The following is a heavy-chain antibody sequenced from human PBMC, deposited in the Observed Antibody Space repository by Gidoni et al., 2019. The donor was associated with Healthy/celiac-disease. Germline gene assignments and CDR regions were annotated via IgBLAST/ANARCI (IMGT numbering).Heavy chain of an antibody. V-gene: IGHV3-33*01. J-gene: IGHJ4*02. CDR2: IWYDGSNK. D-gene: IGHD3-22*01. CDR1: GFTFSSYG. CDR3: ARTYYYDSSGTFDY. Sequence: QVQLVESGGGVVQPGRSLRLSCPASGFTFSSYGMHWVRQAPGKGLEWVSVIWYDGSNKYYADSVKGRFTTSRDNSKNTLYLQMNSLRAEDTAVYYCARTYYYDSSGTFDYWGQGTLVTVSS.